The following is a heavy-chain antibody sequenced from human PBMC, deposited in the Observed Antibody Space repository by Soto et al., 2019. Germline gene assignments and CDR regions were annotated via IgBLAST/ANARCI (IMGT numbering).Heavy chain of an antibody. J-gene: IGHJ4*02. CDR2: ISSSTSFI. V-gene: IGHV3-21*01. Sequence: HPCTASGLNFINRIMNRVSQPQGKGLEWVSAISSSTSFIHYADSVKGRFTISRDNAKNSLYLQMNSLRAEDTAMDYCASGYNDRIGFEFDFLGQGTLVT. CDR3: ASGYNDRIGFEFDF. D-gene: IGHD3-22*01. CDR1: GLNFINRI.